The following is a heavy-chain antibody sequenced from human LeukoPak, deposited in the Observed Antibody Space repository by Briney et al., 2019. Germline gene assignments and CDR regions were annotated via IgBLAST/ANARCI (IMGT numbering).Heavy chain of an antibody. CDR3: ASRGFGELLTWFDP. V-gene: IGHV4-4*02. Sequence: SETLSLTCAVSGGSISSSNWWSWVRQPPGKGLEWIGEIYHSGSTNYNPSLKSRVTISVDKSKNQFSLKLSSVTAADTAVYYCASRGFGELLTWFDPWGQGTLVTVSS. J-gene: IGHJ5*02. CDR2: IYHSGST. D-gene: IGHD3-10*01. CDR1: GGSISSSNW.